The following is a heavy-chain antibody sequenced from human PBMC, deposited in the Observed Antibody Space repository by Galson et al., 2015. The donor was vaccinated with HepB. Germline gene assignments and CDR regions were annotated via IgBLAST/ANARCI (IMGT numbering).Heavy chain of an antibody. J-gene: IGHJ6*02. CDR3: AREWGDCSGGSCYEYYYYGMDV. D-gene: IGHD2-15*01. Sequence: SVKVSCKASGYTFTSYYMHWVRQAPGQGLEWMGIINPSGGSTSYAQKLQGRVTMTRDTSTSTVYMELSSLRSEDTAVYYCAREWGDCSGGSCYEYYYYGMDVWGQGTTVTVSS. CDR2: INPSGGST. V-gene: IGHV1-46*04. CDR1: GYTFTSYY.